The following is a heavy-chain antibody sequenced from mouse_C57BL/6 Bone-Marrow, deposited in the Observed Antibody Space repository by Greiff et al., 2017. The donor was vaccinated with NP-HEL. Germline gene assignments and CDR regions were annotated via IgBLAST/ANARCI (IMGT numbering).Heavy chain of an antibody. CDR1: GFTFTDYY. V-gene: IGHV7-3*01. J-gene: IGHJ2*01. CDR2: IRNKANGYTT. D-gene: IGHD1-1*01. CDR3: ARSSLTTVVADY. Sequence: EVMLVESGGGLVQPGGSLSLSCAASGFTFTDYYMSWVRQPPGKALEWLGFIRNKANGYTTEYSASVKGRFTISRDNSQSILYLQMNALRAEDSATYYCARSSLTTVVADYWGQGTTLTVSS.